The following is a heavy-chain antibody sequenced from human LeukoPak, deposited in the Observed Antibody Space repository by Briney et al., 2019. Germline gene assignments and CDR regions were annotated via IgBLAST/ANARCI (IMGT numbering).Heavy chain of an antibody. Sequence: ASVKVSCKASGYTFSGHFLHWVRQAPGQGLEWMGWINPGSGGTNFAQKFQGRVIMTRDMSISTAYMELSSLRSEDTAVYYCARDRPSYYYGSGSYPENWGQGTLVTVSS. CDR3: ARDRPSYYYGSGSYPEN. CDR2: INPGSGGT. D-gene: IGHD3-10*01. J-gene: IGHJ4*02. V-gene: IGHV1-2*02. CDR1: GYTFSGHF.